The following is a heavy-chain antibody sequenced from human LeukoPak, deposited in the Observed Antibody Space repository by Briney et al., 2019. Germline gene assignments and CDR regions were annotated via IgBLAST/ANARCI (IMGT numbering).Heavy chain of an antibody. J-gene: IGHJ3*02. CDR3: AKDRRRLLWFGGLDAFDI. V-gene: IGHV3-30*18. Sequence: GGSLRLSSAASGFTFSSYGMHWVRQAPGKGLEWVAVISYDGSNKYYADSVKGRFTISRDNSKNTLYLQMNSLRAEDTAVYYCAKDRRRLLWFGGLDAFDIWGQGTMVTVSS. CDR1: GFTFSSYG. CDR2: ISYDGSNK. D-gene: IGHD3-10*01.